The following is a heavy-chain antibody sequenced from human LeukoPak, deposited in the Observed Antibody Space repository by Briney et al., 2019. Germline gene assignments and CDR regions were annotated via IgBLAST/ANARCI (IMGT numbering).Heavy chain of an antibody. CDR1: GFTFSSYS. D-gene: IGHD6-19*01. Sequence: PGGSLRLSCAASGFTFSSYSMNWVRQAPGKGLEWVSYISSSSSTIYYADSVKGRFTISRDNAKNSLYLQMNSLRAEDTAVYYCARVPGTASYSSGWYTYYYGMDVWGQGTTVTVSS. CDR2: ISSSSSTI. V-gene: IGHV3-48*04. CDR3: ARVPGTASYSSGWYTYYYGMDV. J-gene: IGHJ6*02.